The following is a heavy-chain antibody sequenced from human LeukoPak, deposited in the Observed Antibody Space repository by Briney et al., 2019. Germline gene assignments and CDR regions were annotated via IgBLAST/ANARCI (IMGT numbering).Heavy chain of an antibody. CDR3: AIEDYYDSGSNAY. V-gene: IGHV1-8*03. CDR1: GYTFTGYY. D-gene: IGHD3-22*01. Sequence: GASVKVSCKASGYTFTGYYMHWVRQAPGQGLEWMGWINPNSGDTGYAQKFQGRVTITRNTSISTAYMELSSLRSEDTAVYYCAIEDYYDSGSNAYWGQGTLVTVSS. CDR2: INPNSGDT. J-gene: IGHJ4*02.